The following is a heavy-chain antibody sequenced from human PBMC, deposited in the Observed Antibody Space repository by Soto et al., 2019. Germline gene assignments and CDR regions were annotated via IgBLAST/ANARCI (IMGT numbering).Heavy chain of an antibody. J-gene: IGHJ4*02. CDR3: ASEGATIAAAGTGY. V-gene: IGHV3-11*01. D-gene: IGHD6-13*01. CDR2: ISRGSSTI. CDR1: GFTFSDFY. Sequence: QVQLVESGGDLVKPGGSLRLSCAASGFTFSDFYMNWIRQALGKGLEWISYISRGSSTIYYADSVKGRFTISRDNADNTLYLQMNSLRVEDTAVYYCASEGATIAAAGTGYWGQGTLVTVSS.